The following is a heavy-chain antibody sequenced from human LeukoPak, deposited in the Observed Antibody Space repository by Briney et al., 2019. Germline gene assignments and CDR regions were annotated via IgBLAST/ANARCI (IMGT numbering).Heavy chain of an antibody. CDR2: IYTSGST. V-gene: IGHV4-4*09. Sequence: SETLSLTCAVSGGSISSYYWSWIRQPPGKGLEWIGYIYTSGSTNYNPSLKSRVTISVDTSKNQFSLKLSSVTAADTAVYYCARRPHSSSINWFDPWGQGTLVTVSS. CDR3: ARRPHSSSINWFDP. D-gene: IGHD6-6*01. J-gene: IGHJ5*02. CDR1: GGSISSYY.